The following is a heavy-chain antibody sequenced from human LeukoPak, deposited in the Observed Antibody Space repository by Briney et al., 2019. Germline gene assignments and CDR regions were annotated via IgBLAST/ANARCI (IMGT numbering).Heavy chain of an antibody. J-gene: IGHJ4*02. D-gene: IGHD5-24*01. CDR2: IIPILGIA. CDR1: GRTFSSSA. CDR3: ARGDGYNPHFDY. Sequence: SVKVSCTASGRTFSSSAISWVRQAPGQGLEWMGRIIPILGIANYAQKFQGRVTITADKSTSTAYMELSSLRSEDTAVYYCARGDGYNPHFDYWGQGTLVTVSS. V-gene: IGHV1-69*04.